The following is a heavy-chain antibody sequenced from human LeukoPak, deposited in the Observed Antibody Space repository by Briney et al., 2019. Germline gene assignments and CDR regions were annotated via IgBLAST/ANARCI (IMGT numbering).Heavy chain of an antibody. Sequence: SETLSLTCTVSGGSISSSSYYWSWIRQPPGKGLEWIGYIYSSGSTNYNPSLKSRVTMSVDTSKNQFSLKLSSVIAADTAVYYCARYHCDGASCQGFDYWGQGTLVTVSS. V-gene: IGHV4-61*05. CDR1: GGSISSSSYY. CDR3: ARYHCDGASCQGFDY. J-gene: IGHJ4*02. D-gene: IGHD2-15*01. CDR2: IYSSGST.